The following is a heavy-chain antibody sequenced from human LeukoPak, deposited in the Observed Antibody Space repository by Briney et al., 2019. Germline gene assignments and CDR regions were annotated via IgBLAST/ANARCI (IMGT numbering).Heavy chain of an antibody. J-gene: IGHJ4*02. V-gene: IGHV3-64*04. D-gene: IGHD3-10*01. CDR1: GFTFSSYA. CDR2: ISSNGGST. Sequence: PGGSLRLPCSASGFTFSSYAMLWVRQAPGKGLEYVSAISSNGGSTYYADSVKGRFTITRDNAKNSLYLQMNSMRAEDTAVYYCASQHRDYWGQGTLVTVSS. CDR3: ASQHRDY.